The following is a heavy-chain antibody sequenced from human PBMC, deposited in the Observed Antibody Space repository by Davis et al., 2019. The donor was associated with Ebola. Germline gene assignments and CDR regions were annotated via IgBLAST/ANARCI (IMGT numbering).Heavy chain of an antibody. CDR1: GFTFSSYW. CDR2: IKQDGSEK. D-gene: IGHD3-3*01. CDR3: ARDGGEVRAIFGVVTRQFDP. J-gene: IGHJ5*02. V-gene: IGHV3-7*01. Sequence: GGSLRLSCAASGFTFSSYWMHWVRQAPGKGLEWVANIKQDGSEKYYVDSVKGRFTISRDNAKNSLYLQMNSLRAEDTAVYYCARDGGEVRAIFGVVTRQFDPWGQGTLVTVSS.